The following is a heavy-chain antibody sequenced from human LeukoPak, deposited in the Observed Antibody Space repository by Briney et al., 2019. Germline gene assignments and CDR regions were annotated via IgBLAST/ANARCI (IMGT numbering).Heavy chain of an antibody. Sequence: PGGSLTHSCAASGFTFSSCSMNWVSQAPGKGLEWVSSISRSSSQIYYADSVKGRFTVSRDNAKNSLFLQMSSLRAEDTAMYYCVAAISHRVFASWGQGTLVTVSS. J-gene: IGHJ4*02. V-gene: IGHV3-21*01. D-gene: IGHD5-12*01. CDR3: VAAISHRVFAS. CDR2: ISRSSSQI. CDR1: GFTFSSCS.